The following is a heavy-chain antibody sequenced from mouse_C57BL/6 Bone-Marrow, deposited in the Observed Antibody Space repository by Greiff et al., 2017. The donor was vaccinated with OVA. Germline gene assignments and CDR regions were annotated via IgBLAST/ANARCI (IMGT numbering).Heavy chain of an antibody. CDR2: INPSNGGT. CDR1: GYTFTSYW. D-gene: IGHD1-1*01. Sequence: QVQLKQSGTELVKPGASVKLSCKASGYTFTSYWMHWVKQRPGQGLEWIGNINPSNGGTNYNEKFKSKATLTVDKSSSTAYMQLSSLTSEDSAVYYCARGVYYGSSYCDFDYWGQGTTLTVSS. J-gene: IGHJ2*01. CDR3: ARGVYYGSSYCDFDY. V-gene: IGHV1-53*01.